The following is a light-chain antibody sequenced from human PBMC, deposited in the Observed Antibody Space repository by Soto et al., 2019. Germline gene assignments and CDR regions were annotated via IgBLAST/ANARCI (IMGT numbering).Light chain of an antibody. J-gene: IGKJ1*01. CDR2: GAS. CDR1: QSVSSN. Sequence: IVMTQSPATLSVSPGERATLSCRASQSVSSNLAWYQQKPGQAPRLLIYGASTRATGSPARFSGSGSGTEFTLTISSLQSEDFAVYYRQQYNNWPPWTFGQGTKVEIK. V-gene: IGKV3-15*01. CDR3: QQYNNWPPWT.